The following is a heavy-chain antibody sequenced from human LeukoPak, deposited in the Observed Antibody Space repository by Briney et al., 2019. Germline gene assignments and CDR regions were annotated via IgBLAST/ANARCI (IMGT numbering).Heavy chain of an antibody. CDR2: INNDRSTT. V-gene: IGHV3-74*01. D-gene: IGHD6-19*01. CDR3: ANSISVAGTYAFNI. Sequence: GGSLRLSCAASGFTFSTYWMHWVRQAPGKGLLWVSFINNDRSTTSYADSVKGRFTISRDNAKNTLYLQMNSLRAEDTAVYYCANSISVAGTYAFNIWGQGTMVTVSS. J-gene: IGHJ3*02. CDR1: GFTFSTYW.